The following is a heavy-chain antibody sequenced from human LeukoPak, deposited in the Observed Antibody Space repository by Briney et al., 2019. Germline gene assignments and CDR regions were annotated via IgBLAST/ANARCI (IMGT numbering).Heavy chain of an antibody. V-gene: IGHV4-59*01. CDR3: ASFGSLNAFDI. J-gene: IGHJ3*02. CDR1: GGSISSYY. D-gene: IGHD2-15*01. Sequence: SETLSLTCTVSGGSISSYYWSWIRQPPGRGLEWIGYIYYSGSTNYNLSLRSRVTISVDQSKHQFSLQLSSVPGADSAVHYWASFGSLNAFDIWGQGTMVTVS. CDR2: IYYSGST.